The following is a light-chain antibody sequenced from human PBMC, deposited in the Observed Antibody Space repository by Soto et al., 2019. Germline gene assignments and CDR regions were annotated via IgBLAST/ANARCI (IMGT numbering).Light chain of an antibody. CDR3: QQYNTWGT. V-gene: IGKV1-5*03. Sequence: DLQMTQSPSTLSASVGDRVTITCRASQSISSWLAWYQQKPGKAPKVLIYKASSLESGVPSRFSGSGSGTNFTLTISSLQPDDFATYYCQQYNTWGTFGQGTKVEIK. CDR2: KAS. CDR1: QSISSW. J-gene: IGKJ1*01.